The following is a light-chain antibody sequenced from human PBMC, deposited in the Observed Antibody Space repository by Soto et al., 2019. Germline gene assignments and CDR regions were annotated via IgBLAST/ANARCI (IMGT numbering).Light chain of an antibody. CDR1: SSNIGADYD. CDR3: QSYDSSLSAVV. CDR2: GNS. V-gene: IGLV1-40*01. J-gene: IGLJ3*02. Sequence: HSVLTQPPSVSGAPGQRVTISCTGSSSNIGADYDVHWYQQLPGTAPKLLIYGNSNRPSGVPDRFSGYKSGTSASLAITGLQAEDEADYYCQSYDSSLSAVVFGGGTKLTVL.